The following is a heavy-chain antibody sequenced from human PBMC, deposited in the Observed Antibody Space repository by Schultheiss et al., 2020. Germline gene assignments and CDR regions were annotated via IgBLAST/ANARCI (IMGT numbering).Heavy chain of an antibody. CDR2: IYYSGRT. V-gene: IGHV4-30-4*02. J-gene: IGHJ3*02. CDR1: GGSISSGDYY. Sequence: SETLSLTCTVSGGSISSGDYYWSWIRQPPGKGLEWIGYIYYSGRTYYNPSLKSRVTISVDTSKNQFSLKLSSVTAADTAVYYCAREGVAGTLVAHNRHDAFDIWGQGTMVTVSS. CDR3: AREGVAGTLVAHNRHDAFDI. D-gene: IGHD6-19*01.